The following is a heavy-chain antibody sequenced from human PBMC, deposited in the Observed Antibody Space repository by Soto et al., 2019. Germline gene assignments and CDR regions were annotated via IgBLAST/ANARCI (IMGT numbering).Heavy chain of an antibody. D-gene: IGHD6-19*01. V-gene: IGHV1-18*01. CDR3: ARDSPSSGLLGTNY. J-gene: IGHJ4*02. CDR1: GYAFSNYG. CDR2: ISVYRGTT. Sequence: HLVQSGPEVKKPGASMKVSCEASGYAFSNYGITWVRQAPGQGLEWMGWISVYRGTTRYAQKFQDRLTMTTDTATNTVYMELRSLTSDDTALYFCARDSPSSGLLGTNYWGQGTRLTVSS.